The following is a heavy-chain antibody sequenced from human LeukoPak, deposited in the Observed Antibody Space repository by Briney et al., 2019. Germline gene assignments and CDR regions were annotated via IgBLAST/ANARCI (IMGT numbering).Heavy chain of an antibody. CDR2: INSDGSST. V-gene: IGHV3-74*01. CDR3: FSDVGKQGLDY. D-gene: IGHD1-26*01. Sequence: GGSLRLSCAASGFTFSSYWMHWVRQAPGKGLVWVSRINSDGSSTSYADSVKGRFTISRENAKNTLYLQMNSLRAEDTAVYYCFSDVGKQGLDYWGQGTLVTVSS. CDR1: GFTFSSYW. J-gene: IGHJ4*02.